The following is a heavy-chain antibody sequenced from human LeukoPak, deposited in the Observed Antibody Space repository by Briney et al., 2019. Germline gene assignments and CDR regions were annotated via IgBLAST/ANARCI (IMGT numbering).Heavy chain of an antibody. J-gene: IGHJ4*02. Sequence: RPGGSLRLSCGASGFTLREVEVKWVGQAAGKGLEWVSYISSSGSTIYYADSVKGRFTISRDSAKSSLFLQMNNLRAEDTGRYYCARVWVGACDYWGQGALVTVSS. D-gene: IGHD1-26*01. CDR2: ISSSGSTI. V-gene: IGHV3-48*03. CDR1: GFTLREVE. CDR3: ARVWVGACDY.